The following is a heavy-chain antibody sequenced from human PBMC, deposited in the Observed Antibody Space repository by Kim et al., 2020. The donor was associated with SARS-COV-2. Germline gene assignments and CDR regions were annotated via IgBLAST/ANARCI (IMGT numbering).Heavy chain of an antibody. CDR3: ARPHYSSSAPDY. V-gene: IGHV1-46*01. J-gene: IGHJ4*02. Sequence: TYAQKVQGGVTMTRDTSTSTVYMELSSLKSEDTAVYYCARPHYSSSAPDYWGQGTLVTVSS. D-gene: IGHD2-2*01.